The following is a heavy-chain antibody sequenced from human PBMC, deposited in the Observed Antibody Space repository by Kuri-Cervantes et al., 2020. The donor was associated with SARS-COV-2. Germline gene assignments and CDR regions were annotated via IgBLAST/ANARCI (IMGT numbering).Heavy chain of an antibody. J-gene: IGHJ6*02. V-gene: IGHV3-11*06. CDR2: ISSSSSYT. D-gene: IGHD5-24*01. CDR1: GFTFSNYY. CDR3: ANQGPQESDYYGMDV. Sequence: GGSLRLSCAASGFTFSNYYMSWVRQAPGKGLEWVSYISSSSSYTNYADSVKGRFTISRDNSKHTLYLQMNSLRADDAAIYYCANQGPQESDYYGMDVWGQGTTVTVSS.